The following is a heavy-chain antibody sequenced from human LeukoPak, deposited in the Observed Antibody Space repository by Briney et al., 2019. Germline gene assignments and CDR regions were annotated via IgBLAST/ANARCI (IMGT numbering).Heavy chain of an antibody. D-gene: IGHD6-13*01. V-gene: IGHV3-21*01. CDR3: ARGPRQQQLNWFDP. CDR1: GFTFSSYS. CDR2: ISSSSSYI. J-gene: IGHJ5*02. Sequence: PGGSLRLSCAASGFTFSSYSMNWVRQAPGKGLEWVSSISSSSSYIYYADSVKGRFTISRDNAKNSLYLQMNSLRAEDTAVYYCARGPRQQQLNWFDPWGQGTLVTVSS.